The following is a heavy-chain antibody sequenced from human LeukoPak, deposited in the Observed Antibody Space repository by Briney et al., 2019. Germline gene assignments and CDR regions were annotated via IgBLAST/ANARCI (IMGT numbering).Heavy chain of an antibody. V-gene: IGHV4-59*04. CDR1: GGSISSYY. CDR2: IYHSGST. D-gene: IGHD3-10*01. Sequence: SETLSLTCTVSGGSISSYYWSWIRQPPGKGLEWIGYIYHSGSTYYNPSLKSRVTISVDRSKNQFSLKLSSVTAADTAVYYCAVLWFGDPMAFDIWGQGTMVTVSS. CDR3: AVLWFGDPMAFDI. J-gene: IGHJ3*02.